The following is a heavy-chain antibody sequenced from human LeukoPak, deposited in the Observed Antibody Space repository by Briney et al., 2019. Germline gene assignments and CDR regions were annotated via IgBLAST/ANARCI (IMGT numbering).Heavy chain of an antibody. CDR2: IYTSGST. CDR3: ARDLHCSSTSCYLPPHNWFDP. D-gene: IGHD2-2*01. V-gene: IGHV4-4*07. J-gene: IGHJ5*02. Sequence: SETLSLTCTVSGGSISSYYWSWIRQPAGKGLEWIGRIYTSGSTSYNPSLKSRVTMSVDTSKNRFSLKLSSVTAADTAVYYCARDLHCSSTSCYLPPHNWFDPWGQGTLVTVSS. CDR1: GGSISSYY.